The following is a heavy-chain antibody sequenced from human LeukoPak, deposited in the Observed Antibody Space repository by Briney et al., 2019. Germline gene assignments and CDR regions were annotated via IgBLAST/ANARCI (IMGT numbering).Heavy chain of an antibody. CDR1: GGSVSSGSYY. Sequence: PSETLSLTCTVSGGSVSSGSYYWSWNRQPPGKGLEWIGYIYYSGSTNYNPSLKSRVTISVDTSKNQFSLKLSSVTAADTAVYYCARVPTTGYSYGGIDYWGQGTLVTVSS. CDR3: ARVPTTGYSYGGIDY. J-gene: IGHJ4*02. D-gene: IGHD5-18*01. CDR2: IYYSGST. V-gene: IGHV4-61*01.